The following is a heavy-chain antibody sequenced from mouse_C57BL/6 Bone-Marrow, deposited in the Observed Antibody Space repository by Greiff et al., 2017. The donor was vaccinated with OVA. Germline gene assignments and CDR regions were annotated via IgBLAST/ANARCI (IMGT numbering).Heavy chain of an antibody. J-gene: IGHJ4*01. CDR2: IHPSDSDT. Sequence: QVQLQQPGAELVKPGASVKVSCKASGYTFTSYWMHWVKQRPGQGLEWIGRIHPSDSDTNYNQQFKGKATLNVDKSSRTAYMQLSSLTSEDSAVYYCAIPLPPYYYAMDYWGQGTSVTVSS. CDR3: AIPLPPYYYAMDY. CDR1: GYTFTSYW. V-gene: IGHV1-74*01.